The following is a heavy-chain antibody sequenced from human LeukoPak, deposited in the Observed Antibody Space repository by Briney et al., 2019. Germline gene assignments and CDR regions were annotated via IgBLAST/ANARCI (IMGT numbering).Heavy chain of an antibody. CDR1: GFTFNMYA. CDR3: AKDRDGYNPYNWFDP. D-gene: IGHD5-24*01. V-gene: IGHV3-23*01. Sequence: GGSLRLSCAASGFTFNMYAMSWVRQAPGKGLEWVSAISGSGVNTYYADSVKGRFTISRDSSKNTLSLQMNSLRAEDTAVYFCAKDRDGYNPYNWFDPWGQGTLVTVSS. J-gene: IGHJ5*02. CDR2: ISGSGVNT.